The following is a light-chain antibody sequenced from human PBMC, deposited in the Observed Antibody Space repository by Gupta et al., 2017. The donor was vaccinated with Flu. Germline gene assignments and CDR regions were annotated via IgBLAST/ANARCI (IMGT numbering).Light chain of an antibody. Sequence: QSALTQPLSVSGSPGQLVAIACPGTSSDVGGYNSVSWYQQYPGEAPKLMIYDVNKRPSGVPERFAGSKSGNTASLTISGLQAEDEADYYCCSYVGSFTYVFGTGTQVTVL. V-gene: IGLV2-11*01. CDR1: SSDVGGYNS. J-gene: IGLJ1*01. CDR3: CSYVGSFTYV. CDR2: DVN.